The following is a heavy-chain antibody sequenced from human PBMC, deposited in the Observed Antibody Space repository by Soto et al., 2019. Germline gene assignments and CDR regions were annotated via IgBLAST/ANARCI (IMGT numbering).Heavy chain of an antibody. CDR2: ILYDGSES. J-gene: IGHJ4*02. Sequence: QVRLVESGGGVVQAGRSLRLSCEASGFTFRDYGMNWVRQAPGKGREWVGVILYDGSESYYADSVKGRFSFSRDNSNNILYLQMNSLRTEDTAVYYCVKGGPEAGRDFDYWGQGTLVTVSS. V-gene: IGHV3-30*18. CDR1: GFTFRDYG. D-gene: IGHD6-19*01. CDR3: VKGGPEAGRDFDY.